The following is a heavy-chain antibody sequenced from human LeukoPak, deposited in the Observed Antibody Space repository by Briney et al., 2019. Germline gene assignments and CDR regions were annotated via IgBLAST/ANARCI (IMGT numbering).Heavy chain of an antibody. V-gene: IGHV3-21*01. J-gene: IGHJ4*02. CDR2: ISSSSSYI. CDR3: AVWLAHGELYY. Sequence: GGSLRLSCAASGFTFISYSMNWVPQAPGKGLEGVSSISSSSSYIYYADSVKGRFTISRDNAKNSLYLQMNSLRAEDTAVYYCAVWLAHGELYYWGQGTLVTVSS. D-gene: IGHD3-10*01. CDR1: GFTFISYS.